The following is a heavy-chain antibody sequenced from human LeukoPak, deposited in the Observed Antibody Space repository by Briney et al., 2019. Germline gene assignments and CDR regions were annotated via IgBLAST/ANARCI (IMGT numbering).Heavy chain of an antibody. V-gene: IGHV3-23*01. Sequence: GGSLRLSCAASGFTFSSYAMHWVRQAPGKGLEWVSTISGSGGYTYYADSVKGRFTIFSDNSKNTLCLQMNSLRAEDTAVYYCAKDGGYSSGWDPFDYWGQGTLVTVSS. CDR1: GFTFSSYA. CDR2: ISGSGGYT. CDR3: AKDGGYSSGWDPFDY. D-gene: IGHD6-19*01. J-gene: IGHJ4*02.